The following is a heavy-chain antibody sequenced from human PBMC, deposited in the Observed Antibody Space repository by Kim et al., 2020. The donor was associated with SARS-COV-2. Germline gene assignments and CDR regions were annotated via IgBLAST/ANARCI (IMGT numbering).Heavy chain of an antibody. J-gene: IGHJ5*02. CDR3: ARHPSWFDP. Sequence: GGPSHNPSPQSRVTISVDTSKNQCSLRLSSVTAADTAVYYCARHPSWFDPWGQGTLVTVSS. CDR2: GGP. V-gene: IGHV4-39*01.